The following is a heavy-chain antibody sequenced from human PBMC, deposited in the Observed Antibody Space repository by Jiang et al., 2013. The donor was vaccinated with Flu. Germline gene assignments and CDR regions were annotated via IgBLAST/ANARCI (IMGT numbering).Heavy chain of an antibody. Sequence: GAEVKKPGASVKVSCKASGYTFTSYGISWVRQAPGQGLEWMGWISAYNGNTNYAQKLQGRVTMTTDTSTSTAYMELRSLRSDDTAVYYCARDSGAEYYDILTGYTRLTFDPWGQGTLVTVSS. CDR3: ARDSGAEYYDILTGYTRLTFDP. CDR2: ISAYNGNT. CDR1: GYTFTSYG. J-gene: IGHJ5*02. V-gene: IGHV1-18*01. D-gene: IGHD3-9*01.